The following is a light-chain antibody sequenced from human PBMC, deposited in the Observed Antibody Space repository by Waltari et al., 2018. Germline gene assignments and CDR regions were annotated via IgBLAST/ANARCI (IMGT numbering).Light chain of an antibody. CDR2: EDY. CDR3: QVWDTSSDHYV. CDR1: NIGGKT. V-gene: IGLV3-21*02. Sequence: SYVLTQPPSVSVAPGQTTRITCGGNNIGGKTVHWYQQKVGQAPVLVVYEDYDRPSGTRERFSGSNSGNTATLTISRVEAGDEADYYCQVWDTSSDHYVFGTGTKVNVL. J-gene: IGLJ1*01.